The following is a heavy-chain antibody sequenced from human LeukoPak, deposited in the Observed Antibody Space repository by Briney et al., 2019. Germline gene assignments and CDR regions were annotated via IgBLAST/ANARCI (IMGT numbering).Heavy chain of an antibody. CDR3: AKDLYLTGYSFDY. J-gene: IGHJ4*02. D-gene: IGHD3-9*01. Sequence: GRSLRLSCAASGFTFSSYGMHWVRQDPGKGLEWVAVISYDGSNKYYADSVKGRFTISRDNSKNTLYLQMNSLRAEDTAVYYCAKDLYLTGYSFDYWGQGTLVTVSS. CDR2: ISYDGSNK. V-gene: IGHV3-30*18. CDR1: GFTFSSYG.